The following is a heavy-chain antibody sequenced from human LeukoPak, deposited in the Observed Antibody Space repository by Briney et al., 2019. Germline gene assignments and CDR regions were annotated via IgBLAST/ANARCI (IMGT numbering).Heavy chain of an antibody. V-gene: IGHV1-69*19. J-gene: IGHJ6*03. D-gene: IGHD4-11*01. CDR3: ARDLSYSNYYYYMDV. Sequence: SVKVSCKASGGTFSSYAISWLRQAPGQGLEWMGGIIPIFGTANYAQKFQGRVTITADESTSTAYMELSSLRSEDTAVYYCARDLSYSNYYYYMDVWGKGTTVTVSS. CDR2: IIPIFGTA. CDR1: GGTFSSYA.